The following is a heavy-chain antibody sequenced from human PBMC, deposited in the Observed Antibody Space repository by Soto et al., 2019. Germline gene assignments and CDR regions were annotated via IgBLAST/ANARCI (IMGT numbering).Heavy chain of an antibody. CDR2: IYYSGST. CDR3: ARQLIYHYYGDYVVFPH. D-gene: IGHD4-17*01. J-gene: IGHJ1*01. CDR1: GGSISSSSYY. Sequence: SETLSLTCTVSGGSISSSSYYWGWIRQPPGKGLEWIGSIYYSGSTYYNPSLKSRVTISVDTSKNQFSLKLSSVTAADTAVYYCARQLIYHYYGDYVVFPHWGQGTLVTVSS. V-gene: IGHV4-39*01.